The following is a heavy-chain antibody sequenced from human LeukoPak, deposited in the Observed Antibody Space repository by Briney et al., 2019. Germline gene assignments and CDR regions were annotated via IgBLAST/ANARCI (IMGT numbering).Heavy chain of an antibody. CDR2: IYSGGST. Sequence: GGSLRLSCAASGFTVSSNYMSWVRQAPGKGLEWVSVIYSGGSTYYADSVRGRFTISRDNSKNTLYLQMNSLRAEDTAVYYCARERGDGSYFDYWGQGTLVTVSS. CDR1: GFTVSSNY. CDR3: ARERGDGSYFDY. V-gene: IGHV3-53*01. D-gene: IGHD1-26*01. J-gene: IGHJ4*02.